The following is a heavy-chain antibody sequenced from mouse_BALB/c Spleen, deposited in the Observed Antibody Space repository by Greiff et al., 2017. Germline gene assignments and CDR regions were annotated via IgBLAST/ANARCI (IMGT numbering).Heavy chain of an antibody. CDR2: INPGSGGT. D-gene: IGHD1-2*01. Sequence: VQLQESGAELVRPGTSVKVSCKASGYAFTNYLIEWVKQRPGQGLEWIGVINPGSGGTNYNEKFKGKATLTADKSSSTAYMQLSSLTSDDSAVYFCARFAITTDFDVWGAGTTVTVSS. CDR1: GYAFTNYL. V-gene: IGHV1-54*01. CDR3: ARFAITTDFDV. J-gene: IGHJ1*01.